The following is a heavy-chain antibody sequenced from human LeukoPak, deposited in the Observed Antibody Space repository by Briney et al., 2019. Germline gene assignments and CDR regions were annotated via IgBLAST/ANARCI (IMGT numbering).Heavy chain of an antibody. V-gene: IGHV3-23*01. J-gene: IGHJ3*02. CDR1: GFTFSSYA. Sequence: GRSLRLSCAASGFTFSSYAMSWVRQAPGKGLEWVSAISGSGGSTYYADSVKGRFTISRDNSKNTLYLQMNSLRAEDTAVYYCAKRVWNYDAFDIWGQGTMVTVSS. D-gene: IGHD1-7*01. CDR3: AKRVWNYDAFDI. CDR2: ISGSGGST.